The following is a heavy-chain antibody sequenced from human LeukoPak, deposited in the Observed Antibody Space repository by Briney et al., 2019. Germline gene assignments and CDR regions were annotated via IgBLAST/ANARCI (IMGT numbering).Heavy chain of an antibody. CDR3: TTEGALTGSNAAFDI. D-gene: IGHD3-9*01. CDR2: FYRGGDT. Sequence: GGSLRLSCAVSGLTVSSNYMSWVRQAPGKGLEWVSVFYRGGDTYYEDSVKGRFTISRDSSKNTLDLQMNNLRAEDTAVYYCTTEGALTGSNAAFDIWGQGTMVTVSS. J-gene: IGHJ3*02. CDR1: GLTVSSNY. V-gene: IGHV3-53*01.